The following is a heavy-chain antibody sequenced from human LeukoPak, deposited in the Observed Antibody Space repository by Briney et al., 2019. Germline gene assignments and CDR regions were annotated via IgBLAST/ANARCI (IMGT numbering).Heavy chain of an antibody. Sequence: GGSLRLSCAASGFTFSRNSMNWVRQAPGKGLEWVSYISSSSSTIYYADSVKGRFTISRDNAKNSLYLQMNSLRAEDTAVYYCARDSISSVYDTRGRAFDIWGQGTMVTVSS. J-gene: IGHJ3*02. CDR2: ISSSSSTI. CDR3: ARDSISSVYDTRGRAFDI. CDR1: GFTFSRNS. V-gene: IGHV3-48*01. D-gene: IGHD3-22*01.